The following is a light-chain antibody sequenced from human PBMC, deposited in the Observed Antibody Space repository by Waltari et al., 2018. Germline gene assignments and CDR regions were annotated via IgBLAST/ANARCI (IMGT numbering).Light chain of an antibody. CDR1: QSVGRA. V-gene: IGKV3-20*01. Sequence: RATLSCMASQSVGRALAWYQQKPGQAPRLLIYDASSRATGISDKFSGSGSGTDFSLTISRVEPEDFAVYFCQMYVRLPVTFGQGTKVEVK. J-gene: IGKJ1*01. CDR2: DAS. CDR3: QMYVRLPVT.